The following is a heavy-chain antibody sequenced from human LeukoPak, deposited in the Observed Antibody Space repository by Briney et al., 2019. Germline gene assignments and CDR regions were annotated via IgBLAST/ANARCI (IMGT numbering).Heavy chain of an antibody. CDR3: ARGLYGSGSYGYGY. CDR1: AGSVSSGSYH. Sequence: SETLSLTCTVSAGSVSSGSYHWSWIRQPPGKGLEWIGYIYYSGSSNYNPSLKSRVTISIDTSKNQFSLKLSSVTAADTAVYYCARGLYGSGSYGYGYWGQGTLVTVSS. CDR2: IYYSGSS. J-gene: IGHJ4*02. V-gene: IGHV4-61*01. D-gene: IGHD3-10*01.